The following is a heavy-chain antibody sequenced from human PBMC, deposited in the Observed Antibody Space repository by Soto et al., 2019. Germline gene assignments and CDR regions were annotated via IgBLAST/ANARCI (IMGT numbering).Heavy chain of an antibody. CDR2: IRDSGGTS. CDR3: AKRPRALLTFDY. J-gene: IGHJ4*02. D-gene: IGHD1-26*01. Sequence: EVQLVDSGGGLVQPGGSLRLSCAASGFIFSNYVMSWVRQAPGKGLEWVSSIRDSGGTSYYADSVKGRFTISRDNSKNTLYLKMNSLRAEDTAIYYCAKRPRALLTFDYWGQGTLVTVSS. CDR1: GFIFSNYV. V-gene: IGHV3-23*04.